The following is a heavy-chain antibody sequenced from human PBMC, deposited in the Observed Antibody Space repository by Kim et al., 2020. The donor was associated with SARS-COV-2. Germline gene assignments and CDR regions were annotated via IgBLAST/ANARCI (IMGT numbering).Heavy chain of an antibody. CDR3: AGVGRSSYSMDV. J-gene: IGHJ6*02. CDR1: GFIFSSYS. CDR2: ISSSTSTI. D-gene: IGHD2-15*01. V-gene: IGHV3-48*02. Sequence: GGSLRLSCAASGFIFSSYSMDWVRQAPGKGLQWVSYISSSTSTIYYADSVKGRFTISRDNAGNSLYLQMNSLRDEDTAVYYCAGVGRSSYSMDVWGQGTTVTASS.